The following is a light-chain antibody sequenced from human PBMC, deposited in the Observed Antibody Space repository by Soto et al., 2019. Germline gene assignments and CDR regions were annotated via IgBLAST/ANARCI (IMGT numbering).Light chain of an antibody. CDR3: QQYGYSSWT. CDR1: QSVDSKY. CDR2: AAS. J-gene: IGKJ1*01. V-gene: IGKV3-20*01. Sequence: EIVLTQSPGTLSLSPGERATLSCRASQSVDSKYLAWYQQKPGQAPRILIFAASSRATGIPDRFSGSGSVKACTLTISRLEPGDFAVYYCQQYGYSSWTFGQGTKVEIK.